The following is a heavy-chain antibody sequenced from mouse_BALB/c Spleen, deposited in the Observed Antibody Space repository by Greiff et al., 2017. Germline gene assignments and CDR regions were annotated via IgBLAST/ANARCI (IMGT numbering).Heavy chain of an antibody. V-gene: IGHV1S132*01. D-gene: IGHD2-10*02. CDR1: GYTFTSYW. J-gene: IGHJ4*01. Sequence: QVQLKQSGAELVKPGASVKLSCKTSGYTFTSYWIQWVKQRPGQGLGWIGEIFPGTRTTYYNEKFKGKATLTIDTSSSTAYMQLSSLTSEDSAVYFCARGYGKDAMDYWGQGTSVTVSS. CDR2: IFPGTRTT. CDR3: ARGYGKDAMDY.